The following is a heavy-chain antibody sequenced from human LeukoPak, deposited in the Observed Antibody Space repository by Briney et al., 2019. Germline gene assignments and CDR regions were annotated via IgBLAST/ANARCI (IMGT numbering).Heavy chain of an antibody. Sequence: GGSLRLSCAASGLTFSTSWMSWVRQTPGKGLEWVASIKQDGSEKYYVDSVRGRFTITRDNAKNSLSLQMNSLRAEDTAVYYCATACQWAFDIWGQGTMVTVSS. CDR1: GLTFSTSW. CDR3: ATACQWAFDI. J-gene: IGHJ3*02. CDR2: IKQDGSEK. V-gene: IGHV3-7*04. D-gene: IGHD2-8*01.